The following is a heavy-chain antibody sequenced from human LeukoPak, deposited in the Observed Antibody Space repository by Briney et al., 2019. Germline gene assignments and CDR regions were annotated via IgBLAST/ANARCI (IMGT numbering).Heavy chain of an antibody. CDR1: GGTFSSYA. D-gene: IGHD3-3*01. J-gene: IGHJ6*03. CDR2: IIPIFGTA. V-gene: IGHV1-69*13. CDR3: ARGTIFGVVMPGYYYYMDV. Sequence: SVKVSCKASGGTFSSYAISWVRQAPGQGLEWMGGIIPIFGTANYAQKFQGRVTITADESTSTAYMELSSLRSEDTAVYYCARGTIFGVVMPGYYYYMDVWGKGTTVTVSS.